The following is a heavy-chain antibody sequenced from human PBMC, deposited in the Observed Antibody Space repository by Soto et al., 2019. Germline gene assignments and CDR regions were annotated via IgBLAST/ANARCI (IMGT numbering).Heavy chain of an antibody. Sequence: PXXSLRLSFAASGFTFSSYGMHWVLQAPGKGLEWVAVISYDGSNKYYADSVKGRFTISRDNSKNTLYLQMNSLRAEETAVYYCARDPLWGTAMVLWYFDLWGRGTLVTVSS. CDR2: ISYDGSNK. V-gene: IGHV3-30*03. J-gene: IGHJ2*01. CDR3: ARDPLWGTAMVLWYFDL. D-gene: IGHD5-18*01. CDR1: GFTFSSYG.